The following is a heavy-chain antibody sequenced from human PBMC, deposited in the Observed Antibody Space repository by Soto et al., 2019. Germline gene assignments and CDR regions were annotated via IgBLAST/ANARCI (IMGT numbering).Heavy chain of an antibody. Sequence: QITLKESGPTLVKPTQTLTLTCTFSGFSLSTSGVGVGWIRQPPGKALEWLALIYWDNDKRYSPSLNSRLTITEDTSKNQVVLTMTNMDPVDTATYYCAHRPSYCSGGSCYSGFDYWGQGTLVTVSS. V-gene: IGHV2-5*02. D-gene: IGHD2-15*01. CDR2: IYWDNDK. CDR1: GFSLSTSGVG. J-gene: IGHJ4*02. CDR3: AHRPSYCSGGSCYSGFDY.